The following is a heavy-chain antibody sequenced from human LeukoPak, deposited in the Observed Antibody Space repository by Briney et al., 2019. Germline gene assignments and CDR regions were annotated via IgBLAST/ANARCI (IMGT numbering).Heavy chain of an antibody. V-gene: IGHV3-49*03. Sequence: GGSLRLSCTASGFTFGDYAMSWFRQAPGKGLEWVGFIRSKAYGGTTEYAASAKGRFTISRDDSKSIAYLQMNSLKTEDTAVYYCTRYGSGSYYYYYYYMDVWGKGTTVTVSS. CDR2: IRSKAYGGTT. J-gene: IGHJ6*03. CDR3: TRYGSGSYYYYYYYMDV. CDR1: GFTFGDYA. D-gene: IGHD3-10*01.